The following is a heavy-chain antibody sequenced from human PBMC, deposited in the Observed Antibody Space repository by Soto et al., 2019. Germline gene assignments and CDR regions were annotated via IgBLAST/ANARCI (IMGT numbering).Heavy chain of an antibody. CDR1: GFPFSSYG. Sequence: GGSLRLSCAASGFPFSSYGMHWVRPAPGKGLEWVAVIWYDGSNKYYADSVKGRFTISRDNSKNTLYLQMNSLRAEDTAVYYCARDGAVAGTFGYYYYGMDVWGQGTTVNV. D-gene: IGHD6-19*01. CDR2: IWYDGSNK. J-gene: IGHJ6*02. V-gene: IGHV3-33*01. CDR3: ARDGAVAGTFGYYYYGMDV.